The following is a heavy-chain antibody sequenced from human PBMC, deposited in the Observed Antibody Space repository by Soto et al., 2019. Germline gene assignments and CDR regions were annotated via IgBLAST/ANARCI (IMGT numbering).Heavy chain of an antibody. J-gene: IGHJ4*02. D-gene: IGHD6-19*01. CDR2: MHYSGNT. CDR3: AREHSGWFFDY. CDR1: GGSISSGGYS. V-gene: IGHV4-61*08. Sequence: PSETLSLTCAVSGGSISSGGYSWSWIRQPPGKGLEWIGHMHYSGNTNYNPSLKSRVTISVDTSKNQFSLKLRSVTAADTAVYYCAREHSGWFFDYWGQGTLVTVSS.